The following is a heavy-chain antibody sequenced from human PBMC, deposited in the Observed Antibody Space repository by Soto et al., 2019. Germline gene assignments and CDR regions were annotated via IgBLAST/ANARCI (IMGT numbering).Heavy chain of an antibody. CDR2: ISYDGDNK. V-gene: IGHV3-30-3*01. CDR1: GFTFSRYA. D-gene: IGHD2-2*01. CDR3: EMIATIQCSSTSCYFDY. Sequence: PGGSLRLSCAASGFTFSRYALHWVRQAPGKGLEWVAVISYDGDNKYYADSVKGRFTISRDNSKNTLYLQMNSLRAEDTAVYYCEMIATIQCSSTSCYFDYWGQGTLVTVSS. J-gene: IGHJ4*02.